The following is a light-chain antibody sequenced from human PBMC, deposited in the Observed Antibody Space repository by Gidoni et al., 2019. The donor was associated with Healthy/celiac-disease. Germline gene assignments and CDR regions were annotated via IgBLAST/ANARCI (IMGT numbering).Light chain of an antibody. CDR1: QSVSSY. CDR3: QQRSNWPPLP. J-gene: IGKJ4*01. V-gene: IGKV3-11*01. Sequence: EIVLPQSPATLSLSPGERATLSCRASQSVSSYLAWYQQKPGQAPRLLIYDASNSATDIPARFSGSGSGTDFTLTISSLEPEDFAVYYCQQRSNWPPLPFGGGTKVEIK. CDR2: DAS.